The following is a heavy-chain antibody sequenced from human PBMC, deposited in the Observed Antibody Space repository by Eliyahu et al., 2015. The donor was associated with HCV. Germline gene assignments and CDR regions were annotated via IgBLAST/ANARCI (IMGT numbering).Heavy chain of an antibody. V-gene: IGHV3-48*01. CDR1: GFTFXSXX. CDR2: ISSSSSTI. Sequence: EVQLVESGGGLVQPGGSLRLSCAASGFTFXSXXXNXVRQAPGKGLEWVSYISSSSSTIYYADSVKGRFTISRDNAKNSLYLQMNSLRAEDTAVYYCARGASRWSGYYYLFGENWFDPWGQGTLVTVSS. CDR3: ARGASRWSGYYYLFGENWFDP. D-gene: IGHD3-3*01. J-gene: IGHJ5*02.